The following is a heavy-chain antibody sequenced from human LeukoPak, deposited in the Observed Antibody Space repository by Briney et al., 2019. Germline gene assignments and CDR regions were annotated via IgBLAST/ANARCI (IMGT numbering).Heavy chain of an antibody. V-gene: IGHV4-59*01. CDR1: GGSISSYY. CDR3: ASWAYYYDSSGYYSYDAFDI. D-gene: IGHD3-22*01. CDR2: IYYSGST. J-gene: IGHJ3*02. Sequence: PSETLSLTCTVSGGSISSYYWSWIRQPPGKGLEWIGYIYYSGSTNYNPSLKSRVTISVDTSKNQFSLKLSSVTAADTAVYYCASWAYYYDSSGYYSYDAFDIWGQGTMVTVPS.